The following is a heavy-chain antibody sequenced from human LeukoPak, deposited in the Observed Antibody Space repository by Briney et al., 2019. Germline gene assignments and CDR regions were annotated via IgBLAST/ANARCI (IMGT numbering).Heavy chain of an antibody. V-gene: IGHV3-7*03. CDR1: GFTFSNYW. Sequence: PGGSLRLSCAASGFTFSNYWMSWVRQAPGKGLEWVANIKEDGSEKKYVDSVKGRFTISRDNAKNSLYLQMNSLRAEDTAVYYCARVWYSGSYPVDYWGQGTLITVSS. J-gene: IGHJ4*02. CDR3: ARVWYSGSYPVDY. CDR2: IKEDGSEK. D-gene: IGHD1-26*01.